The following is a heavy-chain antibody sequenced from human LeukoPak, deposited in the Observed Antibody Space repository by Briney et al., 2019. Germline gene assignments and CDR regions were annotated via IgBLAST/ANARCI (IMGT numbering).Heavy chain of an antibody. CDR1: GFTSSAYA. J-gene: IGHJ4*02. V-gene: IGHV3-7*01. Sequence: EGSLRLSCTASGFTSSAYAMMWVRQAPGKGPEWVGNIKQDGSEKNYVDSVRGRFTISIDSAKNSLDLQMNSLRVEDTAVYYCTTDERWGQGTLVTVSS. CDR3: TTDER. CDR2: IKQDGSEK.